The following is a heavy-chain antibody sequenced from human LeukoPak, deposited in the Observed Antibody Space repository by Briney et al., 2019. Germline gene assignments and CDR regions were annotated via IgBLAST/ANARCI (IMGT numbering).Heavy chain of an antibody. CDR2: ISSNGGST. CDR3: ARWDSGSYSDY. J-gene: IGHJ4*02. CDR1: GFTFSSCA. D-gene: IGHD1-26*01. Sequence: GGSLRLSCAASGFTFSSCAMHWVRQAPGKGLEYVSAISSNGGSTYYANSVKGRFTISRDNSKNTLYLQMGSLRAEDMAVYYCARWDSGSYSDYWGQGTLVTVSS. V-gene: IGHV3-64*01.